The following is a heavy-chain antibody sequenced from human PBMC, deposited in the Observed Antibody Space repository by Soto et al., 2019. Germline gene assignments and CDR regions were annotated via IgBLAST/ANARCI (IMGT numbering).Heavy chain of an antibody. CDR1: GGSISSSSYY. Sequence: QLQLQESGPGLVKPSETLSLTCTVSGGSISSSSYYWGWIRQPPGKGLVWIGSINYSGGNYYNPSLKMRVTISVDTAKIQLSLKLSSVTAAYTAVYYCARLKVEVIVVVLTPDRFDPWGQGTLVTVSS. V-gene: IGHV4-39*01. D-gene: IGHD3-22*01. CDR3: ARLKVEVIVVVLTPDRFDP. J-gene: IGHJ5*02. CDR2: INYSGGN.